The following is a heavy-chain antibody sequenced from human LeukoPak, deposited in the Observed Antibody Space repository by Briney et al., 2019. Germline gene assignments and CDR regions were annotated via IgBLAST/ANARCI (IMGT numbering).Heavy chain of an antibody. CDR3: ARHLPRYGSGGTRWFDP. V-gene: IGHV4-39*01. J-gene: IGHJ5*02. CDR1: GGSISSSTYY. D-gene: IGHD3-10*01. CDR2: IYFSGGT. Sequence: SETLSLTCTVSGGSISSSTYYWGWIRQPPGKGLEWIGSIYFSGGTYYNPSLKSRVTIFVDTSKNHFSLKLISVTAADTAVYYCARHLPRYGSGGTRWFDPWGQGTLVTVSS.